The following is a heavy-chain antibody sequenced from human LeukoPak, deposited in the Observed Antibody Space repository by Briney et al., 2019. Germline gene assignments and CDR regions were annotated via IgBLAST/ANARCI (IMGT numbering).Heavy chain of an antibody. CDR2: IYTSGST. J-gene: IGHJ5*02. CDR1: GGSISSYY. V-gene: IGHV4-4*07. Sequence: PSETLSLTCTVSGGSISSYYWSWIRQPAGKGLEWIGRIYTSGSTNYNPSLKSRVTMSVDTSKNQFSLKLRSVPAAATAVYYCASSTPLSYYDSSGYPFAPWGQGPLVTVSS. CDR3: ASSTPLSYYDSSGYPFAP. D-gene: IGHD3-22*01.